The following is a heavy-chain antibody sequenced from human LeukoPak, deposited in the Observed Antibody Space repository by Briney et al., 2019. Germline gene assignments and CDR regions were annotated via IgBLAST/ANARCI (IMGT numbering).Heavy chain of an antibody. CDR2: IIPIFSTA. J-gene: IGHJ4*02. CDR1: GGTFSSYA. V-gene: IGHV1-69*01. D-gene: IGHD3-9*01. CDR3: ARGIDILTGYFDY. Sequence: SVKVSCKASGGTFSSYAISWVRQAPGQGLEWMGGIIPIFSTANYAQKFQGRVTITADESTSTDYMELSSLRSEDTAVYYCARGIDILTGYFDYWGQGTLVTVSS.